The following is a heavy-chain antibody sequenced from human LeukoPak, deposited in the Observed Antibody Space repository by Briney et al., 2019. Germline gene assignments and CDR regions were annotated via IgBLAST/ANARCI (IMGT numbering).Heavy chain of an antibody. CDR2: INQDGSGK. D-gene: IGHD4-17*01. J-gene: IGHJ4*02. CDR1: GLTFSRCW. Sequence: GGSLRLSCAASGLTFSRCWTSWVRQAPGKGLEWVADINQDGSGKYYVDSVKGRFTVSRDNAKNSLYLQMNSLRAEDTAVYYCARDPDHGALDYWGQGTPVTVSS. V-gene: IGHV3-7*01. CDR3: ARDPDHGALDY.